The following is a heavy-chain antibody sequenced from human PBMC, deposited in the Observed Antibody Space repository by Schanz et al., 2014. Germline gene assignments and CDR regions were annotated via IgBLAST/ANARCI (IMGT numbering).Heavy chain of an antibody. CDR2: MSYDGSIK. Sequence: VQLVESGGGVVQPGRSLRLSCAASGFTFSSYGMHWVRQAPGKGLEWVAAMSYDGSIKYYGDSVKGRFTISRDNSKNTLYLHMNTLRSEDTAVYYCAKDSTHIDIVLVPTAIDYWGQGTLVNVSS. V-gene: IGHV3-30*18. D-gene: IGHD2-2*01. CDR3: AKDSTHIDIVLVPTAIDY. J-gene: IGHJ4*02. CDR1: GFTFSSYG.